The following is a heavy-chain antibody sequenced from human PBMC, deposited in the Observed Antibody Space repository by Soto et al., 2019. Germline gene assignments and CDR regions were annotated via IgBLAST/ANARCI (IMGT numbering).Heavy chain of an antibody. D-gene: IGHD6-13*01. CDR2: ISYDGSNK. Sequence: QVQLVESGGGVVQPGRSLRLSCAASGFTFSSYAMHWVRQAPGKGLEWVAVISYDGSNKYYADSVKGRFTISRDNSKNTLYLQMNSLRAEDTAVYYCARYAISAAGNWFEPWGQGTLVTVSS. V-gene: IGHV3-30-3*01. CDR3: ARYAISAAGNWFEP. CDR1: GFTFSSYA. J-gene: IGHJ5*02.